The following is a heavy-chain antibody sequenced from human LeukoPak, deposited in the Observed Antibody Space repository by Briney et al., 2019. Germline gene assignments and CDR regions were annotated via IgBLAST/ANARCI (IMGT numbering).Heavy chain of an antibody. CDR3: ARDNSGWSLHP. J-gene: IGHJ5*02. D-gene: IGHD6-19*01. CDR2: ISDSGRTI. V-gene: IGHV3-48*03. Sequence: GGSLRLSCAASGFTFSNYGMNWVRQAPGKGLEWVSYISDSGRTIKYADSVKGRFTMSRDNAKNSLYLQMNSLRAEDTAVYYCARDNSGWSLHPWGQGTLVTVSS. CDR1: GFTFSNYG.